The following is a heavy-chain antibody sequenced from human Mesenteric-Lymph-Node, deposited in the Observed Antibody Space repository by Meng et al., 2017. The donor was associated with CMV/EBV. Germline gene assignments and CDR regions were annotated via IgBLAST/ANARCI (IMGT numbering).Heavy chain of an antibody. D-gene: IGHD3-9*01. J-gene: IGHJ6*02. Sequence: SETLSLTCTVSGGSISSSSYYWGWIRQPPGKGLEWIGYIYDSGSSNYNPSLKSRVTISIDTSKNQFSLKLRSVTAADTSVYYCARCAHDRLTGCYGMDVWGQGTTVTVSS. CDR3: ARCAHDRLTGCYGMDV. CDR2: IYDSGSS. CDR1: GGSISSSSYY. V-gene: IGHV4-39*07.